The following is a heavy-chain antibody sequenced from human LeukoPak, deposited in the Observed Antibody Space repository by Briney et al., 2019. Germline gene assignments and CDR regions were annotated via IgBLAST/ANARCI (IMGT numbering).Heavy chain of an antibody. J-gene: IGHJ4*02. CDR1: GVSISGSNNF. V-gene: IGHV4-39*01. CDR2: MHYRGTT. Sequence: TSETLSLTCTVSGVSISGSNNFWGWIRQPPGKGLEWIGSMHYRGTTYYIPSLKSRVTISVDTSKNQFSLKLSSVTAADTAVYYCARHEEEDGYNAKTFDFWGQGTLVTVSS. D-gene: IGHD5-24*01. CDR3: ARHEEEDGYNAKTFDF.